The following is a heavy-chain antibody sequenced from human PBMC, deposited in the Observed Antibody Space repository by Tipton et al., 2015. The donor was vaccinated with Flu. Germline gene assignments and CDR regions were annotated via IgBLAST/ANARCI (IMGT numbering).Heavy chain of an antibody. CDR3: AMTTRGEQWLVEGGYYYYMDV. CDR2: IYTSGST. D-gene: IGHD6-19*01. CDR1: GYSISSGYY. V-gene: IGHV4-61*02. Sequence: TLSLTCAVSGYSISSGYYWGWIRQPAGKGLEWIGRIYTSGSTNYNPSLKSRVTMSVDTSKNQFSLKLSSVTAADTAVYYCAMTTRGEQWLVEGGYYYYMDVWGKGTTVTVSS. J-gene: IGHJ6*03.